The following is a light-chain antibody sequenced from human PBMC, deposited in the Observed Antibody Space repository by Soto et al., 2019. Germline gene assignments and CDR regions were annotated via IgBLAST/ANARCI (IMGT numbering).Light chain of an antibody. J-gene: IGKJ2*01. CDR1: RSVSSN. CDR3: QQNNDWPYT. V-gene: IGKV3-15*01. Sequence: EIVMTQSPATLSVSPGERATLSCRASRSVSSNLAWYQQKPGQAPRLLISGASTRATGIPARFSGSGSGTELTLTISSLQSEDFALYYCQQNNDWPYTFGQGTKLEIK. CDR2: GAS.